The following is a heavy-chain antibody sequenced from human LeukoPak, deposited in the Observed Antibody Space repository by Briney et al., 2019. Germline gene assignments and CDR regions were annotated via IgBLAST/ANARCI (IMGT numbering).Heavy chain of an antibody. V-gene: IGHV4-34*01. J-gene: IGHJ4*02. CDR2: INHSGST. Sequence: SETLSLTCAVYGGSFSGHYWSWIRQPPGKGLEWIGEINHSGSTNYNPSLKSRVTISVDTSKNQFSLKLSSVTAADTAVYYCARGRSTMIEWLLRSVRYFDYWGQGTLVTVSS. CDR1: GGSFSGHY. CDR3: ARGRSTMIEWLLRSVRYFDY. D-gene: IGHD3-22*01.